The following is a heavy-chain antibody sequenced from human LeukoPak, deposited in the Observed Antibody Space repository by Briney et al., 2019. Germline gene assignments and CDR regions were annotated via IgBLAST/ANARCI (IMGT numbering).Heavy chain of an antibody. D-gene: IGHD1-26*01. J-gene: IGHJ6*02. Sequence: SETLSLTCSVSDGSINSYYWNWIRRPPGKGLEWIGYIYYNGNTDYSPSLKSRVTMSVDTSKNLFSLKVSSVTAADTAVYYCARGRSNYHGMDVWGQGTTVTVSS. V-gene: IGHV4-59*01. CDR3: ARGRSNYHGMDV. CDR2: IYYNGNT. CDR1: DGSINSYY.